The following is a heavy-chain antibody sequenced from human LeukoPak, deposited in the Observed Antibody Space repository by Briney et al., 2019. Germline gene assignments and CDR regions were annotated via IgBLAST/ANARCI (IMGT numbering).Heavy chain of an antibody. J-gene: IGHJ4*02. CDR3: ARAVAGTWRVFDY. CDR2: INHSGST. V-gene: IGHV4-34*01. Sequence: PSETLSLTCAVYGGSFSGYYWSWIRQPPGKGLEWIGEINHSGSTNYNPSLKNRVTISVDTSKNQFSLKLSSVTAADTAVYYCARAVAGTWRVFDYWGQGTLVTVSS. CDR1: GGSFSGYY. D-gene: IGHD6-19*01.